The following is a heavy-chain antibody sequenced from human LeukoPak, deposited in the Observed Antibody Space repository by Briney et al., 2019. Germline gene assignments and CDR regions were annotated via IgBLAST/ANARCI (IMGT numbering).Heavy chain of an antibody. CDR1: GESFSGYY. Sequence: PSETLSLTCAVYGESFSGYYWRWLRQPPGKGREWGGEINDSGSTNYNPSLKSRVTMSVDTSKNQFSLKVRSVTAADTAVYYCARGYGSGTYYVFWGQGTLVTVSS. J-gene: IGHJ4*02. V-gene: IGHV4-34*01. CDR3: ARGYGSGTYYVF. CDR2: INDSGST. D-gene: IGHD3-10*01.